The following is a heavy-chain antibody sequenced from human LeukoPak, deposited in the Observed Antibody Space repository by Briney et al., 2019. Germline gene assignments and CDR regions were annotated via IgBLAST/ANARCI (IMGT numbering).Heavy chain of an antibody. Sequence: SETLCLTCTVSGGSISSNHYYWAWIRQPPGKGLEWLGGIYYRGTTYYNPSLKSRVTISVDTSNNQFSLKLSSVTAADTSVYYCARHKDDYVWGTFRFGFGLWGQGTLVTVSS. CDR1: GGSISSNHYY. CDR2: IYYRGTT. CDR3: ARHKDDYVWGTFRFGFGL. V-gene: IGHV4-39*01. J-gene: IGHJ4*02. D-gene: IGHD3-16*01.